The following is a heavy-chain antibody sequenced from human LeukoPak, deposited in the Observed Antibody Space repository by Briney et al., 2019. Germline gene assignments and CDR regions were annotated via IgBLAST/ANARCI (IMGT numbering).Heavy chain of an antibody. CDR2: IYHSGST. CDR1: GGSISSGGYY. J-gene: IGHJ4*02. D-gene: IGHD3-16*02. Sequence: SETLSLTCTVSGGSISSGGYYWSWIRQPPGKGLEWIGYIYHSGSTYYNPSLKSRATISVDRSKNQFSLKLSSVTAADTAVYYCASSPGGVIVNGWGQGTLVTVSS. CDR3: ASSPGGVIVNG. V-gene: IGHV4-30-2*01.